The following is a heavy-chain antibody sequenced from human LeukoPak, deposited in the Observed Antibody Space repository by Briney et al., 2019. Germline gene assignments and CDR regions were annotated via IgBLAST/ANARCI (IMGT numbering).Heavy chain of an antibody. CDR1: EYTFTGYY. J-gene: IGHJ4*02. Sequence: ASVKVSCKASEYTFTGYYMHWVRQAPGQGLEWMGWINPNSGGTNYAQKFQGRVTMTRDTSISTAYMELSRLRSDDTAVYYCARVRRSGSYPSYWGQGTLVTVSS. CDR2: INPNSGGT. D-gene: IGHD1-26*01. CDR3: ARVRRSGSYPSY. V-gene: IGHV1-2*02.